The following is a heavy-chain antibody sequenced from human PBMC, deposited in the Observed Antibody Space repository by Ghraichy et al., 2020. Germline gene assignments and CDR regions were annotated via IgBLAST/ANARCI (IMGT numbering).Heavy chain of an antibody. CDR1: GGSISSSSYY. V-gene: IGHV4-39*01. J-gene: IGHJ4*02. CDR3: AGQESSIAAPLDY. Sequence: SETLSLTCTVSGGSISSSSYYWGWIRQPPGKGLEWIGSIYYSGSTYYNPSLKSRVTISVDTSKDQFSLKLSSVTAADTAVYYCAGQESSIAAPLDYWGQGTLVTVSS. D-gene: IGHD6-6*01. CDR2: IYYSGST.